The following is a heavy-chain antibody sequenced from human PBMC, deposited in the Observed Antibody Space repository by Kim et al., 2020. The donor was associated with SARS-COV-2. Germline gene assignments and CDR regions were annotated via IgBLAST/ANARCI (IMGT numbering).Heavy chain of an antibody. CDR2: IKQDGSEK. D-gene: IGHD5-12*01. CDR3: ASTKLGYSGYNPWFDY. Sequence: GGSLRLSCAASGFTFSSYWMSWVRQAPGKGLEWVANIKQDGSEKYYVDSVKGRFTISRDNAKNSLYLQMNSLRAEDTAVYYCASTKLGYSGYNPWFDYWGQGTLVTVSS. V-gene: IGHV3-7*01. CDR1: GFTFSSYW. J-gene: IGHJ4*02.